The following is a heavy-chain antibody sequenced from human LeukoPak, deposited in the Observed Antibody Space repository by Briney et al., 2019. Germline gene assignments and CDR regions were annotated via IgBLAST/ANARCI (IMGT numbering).Heavy chain of an antibody. CDR2: ISYEGSNK. D-gene: IGHD6-25*01. V-gene: IGHV3-30*04. CDR1: GFTFSSYA. Sequence: GGSLRLSCAASGFTFSSYAMHWVRQSPGKGREGVAVISYEGSNKYYAASVKGRFTIHRDNSKNTLYMQMHSLRAEETAVYYCAKDSGVLEGFRNYMDVWGKGTTVTVSS. CDR3: AKDSGVLEGFRNYMDV. J-gene: IGHJ6*03.